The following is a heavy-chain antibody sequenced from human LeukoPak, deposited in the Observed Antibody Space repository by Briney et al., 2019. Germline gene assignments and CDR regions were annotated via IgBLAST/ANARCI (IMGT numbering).Heavy chain of an antibody. J-gene: IGHJ4*02. CDR2: INPNSGGT. Sequence: ASVKVSCKASGYTFTGYYMHWVRQAPGQGLEWMGWINPNSGGTKYAQKFQGRVTMTRDTSITTAYMELSRLSSDDTAVYYCARDPYFDWLPLFPTWAVPDPHFDYWGQGTLVTVSS. CDR1: GYTFTGYY. D-gene: IGHD3-9*01. V-gene: IGHV1-2*02. CDR3: ARDPYFDWLPLFPTWAVPDPHFDY.